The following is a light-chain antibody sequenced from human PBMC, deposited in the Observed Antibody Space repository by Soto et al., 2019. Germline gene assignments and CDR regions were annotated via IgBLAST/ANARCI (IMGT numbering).Light chain of an antibody. CDR3: QQYNKWPRT. Sequence: EIAMTQSPATLSVSPGERATLSCRASQSVSSNVAWYQQKPGQPPRLLFYGASSRATGVPARFSGSGSGTEFTLTISSLQSEDFAVYYRQQYNKWPRTSGQGNQVDIX. CDR2: GAS. V-gene: IGKV3-15*01. CDR1: QSVSSN. J-gene: IGKJ1*01.